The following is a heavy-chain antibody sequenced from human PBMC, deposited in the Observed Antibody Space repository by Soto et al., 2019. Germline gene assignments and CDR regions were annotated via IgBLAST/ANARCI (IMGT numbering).Heavy chain of an antibody. CDR2: ISSSGGST. D-gene: IGHD5-18*01. J-gene: IGHJ4*02. Sequence: EVQLLESGGGLVQPGGSLRLSCAASGFSFGSSAMSWVRQAPGKGLEWVSGISSSGGSTYYADSVKGRFTISRDNSKNTLDLQMNSLRAEDTAVFYCAKDRRTASYWGQGTLVTVSS. V-gene: IGHV3-23*01. CDR1: GFSFGSSA. CDR3: AKDRRTASY.